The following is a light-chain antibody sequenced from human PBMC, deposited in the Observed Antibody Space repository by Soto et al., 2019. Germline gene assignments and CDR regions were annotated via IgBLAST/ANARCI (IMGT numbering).Light chain of an antibody. CDR3: QQYNNWPRGT. J-gene: IGKJ3*01. CDR1: QTVASGQ. Sequence: EIVLTQSPGTLSLSPGETATFSCRASQTVASGQLVWYQQIPGQAPRLLIYGASTRATGIPARFSGSGSGTEFTLTVSSLQSEDFAVYYCQQYNNWPRGTFGPGTKVDIK. V-gene: IGKV3-15*01. CDR2: GAS.